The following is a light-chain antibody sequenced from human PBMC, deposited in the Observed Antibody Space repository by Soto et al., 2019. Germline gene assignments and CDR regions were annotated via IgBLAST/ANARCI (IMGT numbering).Light chain of an antibody. V-gene: IGLV2-14*01. CDR2: AVS. J-gene: IGLJ2*01. CDR3: SSYTSSSSVV. Sequence: QSALTQPASVSGSPGQSITISCTGTSSDVGGYNYVYWYQQHPGKAPKLMIYAVSNRPSGVSNRFPGSKSGNTASLTISGLQAEDEADYYCSSYTSSSSVVFGGGTKVTVL. CDR1: SSDVGGYNY.